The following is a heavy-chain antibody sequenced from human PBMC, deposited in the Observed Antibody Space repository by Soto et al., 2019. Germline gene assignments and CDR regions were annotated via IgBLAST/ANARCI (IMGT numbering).Heavy chain of an antibody. J-gene: IGHJ4*02. V-gene: IGHV3-23*01. CDR3: AKALIRGVTLITLLDY. D-gene: IGHD3-10*01. Sequence: HPGGSLRLSCAASGFTFSSYAMSWVRQAPGKGLEWVSAISGSGGSTYYADSVKGRFTISRDNSKNTLYLQMNSLRAEDTAVYYCAKALIRGVTLITLLDYWGQGTLVTVSS. CDR1: GFTFSSYA. CDR2: ISGSGGST.